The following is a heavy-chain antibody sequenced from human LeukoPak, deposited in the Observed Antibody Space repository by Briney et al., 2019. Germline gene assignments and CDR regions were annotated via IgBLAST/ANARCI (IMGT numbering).Heavy chain of an antibody. Sequence: ASVKVSCKASGYTFTNYYIHWVRQAPGQGLEWMGLINPSGGSSTYALNFQGRVTVTRDMATSTVYMELSSLRSEDTAVYYCARGLRSSGYGYWGQGTLVTVSS. D-gene: IGHD3-22*01. CDR2: INPSGGSS. J-gene: IGHJ4*02. CDR3: ARGLRSSGYGY. CDR1: GYTFTNYY. V-gene: IGHV1-46*01.